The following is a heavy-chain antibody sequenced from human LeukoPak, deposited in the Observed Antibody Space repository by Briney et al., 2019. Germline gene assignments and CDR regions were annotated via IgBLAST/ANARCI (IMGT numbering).Heavy chain of an antibody. D-gene: IGHD2-2*01. J-gene: IGHJ5*02. CDR2: IYYSGST. Sequence: SETLSLTCTVSGGSISSYYWSWIRQPPGKGLEWIGYIYYSGSTNYNPSLKSRVTISVDTSKNQFSLKLSSVTAADTAVYHCARHHAAWASRNWFDPWGQGTLVTVSS. CDR1: GGSISSYY. CDR3: ARHHAAWASRNWFDP. V-gene: IGHV4-59*08.